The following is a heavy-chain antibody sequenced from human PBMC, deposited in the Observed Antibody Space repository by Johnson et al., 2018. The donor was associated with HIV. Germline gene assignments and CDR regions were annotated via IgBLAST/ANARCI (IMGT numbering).Heavy chain of an antibody. Sequence: QVQLVESGGGLVQPGGSLRLSCAASGFIFSDYYMNWIRQAPGKGLEWVSYISTSGSTTYYADSVKGRFTISRDNAKNSLYLKMNSLKAEDTAVYYCATIYGDYAADDAFDIWGQGTMVTVSS. D-gene: IGHD4-17*01. J-gene: IGHJ3*02. CDR3: ATIYGDYAADDAFDI. CDR1: GFIFSDYY. CDR2: ISTSGSTT. V-gene: IGHV3-11*04.